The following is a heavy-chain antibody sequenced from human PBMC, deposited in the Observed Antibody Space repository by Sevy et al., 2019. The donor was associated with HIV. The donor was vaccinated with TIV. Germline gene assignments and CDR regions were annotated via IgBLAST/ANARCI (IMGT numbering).Heavy chain of an antibody. CDR3: STDPIIVLLVTDGMDV. V-gene: IGHV3-15*01. D-gene: IGHD2-8*02. J-gene: IGHJ6*02. CDR2: IKSTPDGGTT. Sequence: GGSLRLSCTASGFTFTLAWMSWVRQAPGKGLEWVGRIKSTPDGGTTDYAAPVKGRFTISRDDSKNTLYLQMNSLKTEDTAVYYCSTDPIIVLLVTDGMDVWGHGTTVTVSS. CDR1: GFTFTLAW.